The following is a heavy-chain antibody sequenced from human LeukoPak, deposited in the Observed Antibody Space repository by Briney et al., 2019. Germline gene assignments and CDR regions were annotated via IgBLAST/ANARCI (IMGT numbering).Heavy chain of an antibody. J-gene: IGHJ4*02. Sequence: PGGSLRLSCAASGFTFSSYGMHWVRQAPGKWLECVAFILYDVSNNYYADSVKGRFNISRDNSKNAMYLQMNSLTAEDTAVYYCAKDRRTTPFDYWGQGTLVTVSS. CDR3: AKDRRTTPFDY. CDR2: ILYDVSNN. V-gene: IGHV3-30*02. CDR1: GFTFSSYG. D-gene: IGHD4-11*01.